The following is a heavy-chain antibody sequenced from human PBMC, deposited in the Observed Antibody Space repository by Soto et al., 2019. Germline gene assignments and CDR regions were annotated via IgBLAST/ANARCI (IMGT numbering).Heavy chain of an antibody. Sequence: SETLSLTCTVSGGSISSSSYYWGWIRQPPGKGLEWIGSIYYSGSTYYNPSLKSRVTISVDTSKNQFSLKLSSVTAADTAVYYCARGRSNAFERWGQGTMVTVSS. CDR2: IYYSGST. CDR1: GGSISSSSYY. J-gene: IGHJ3*02. V-gene: IGHV4-39*07. CDR3: ARGRSNAFER.